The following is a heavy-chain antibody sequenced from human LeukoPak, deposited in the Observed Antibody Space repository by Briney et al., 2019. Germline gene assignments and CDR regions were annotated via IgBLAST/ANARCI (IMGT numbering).Heavy chain of an antibody. D-gene: IGHD4-17*01. Sequence: SVKVSCKASGGTFSSYAISWVRQAPGQGLEWMGGIIPIFGTANYAQKFQGRVTITADESTSTAYMELSSLRSEDMAVYYCARAYGDYSWSGGMDVWGQGTTVTVS. J-gene: IGHJ6*02. V-gene: IGHV1-69*13. CDR3: ARAYGDYSWSGGMDV. CDR1: GGTFSSYA. CDR2: IIPIFGTA.